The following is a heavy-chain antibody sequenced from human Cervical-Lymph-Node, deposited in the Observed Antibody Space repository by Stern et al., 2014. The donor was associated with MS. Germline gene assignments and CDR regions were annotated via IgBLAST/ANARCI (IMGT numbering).Heavy chain of an antibody. V-gene: IGHV1-69*01. CDR3: AREGKARNGYNNPFDY. D-gene: IGHD5-24*01. CDR2: IIPIFGTA. J-gene: IGHJ4*02. Sequence: VQLVESGAEVRKPGSSVKVSCKASGDTFGTYNFSWVRQAPGKGREWRGVIIPIFGTANYAQKFQGTVTITADESTNTGYLELSSLRSEDTAVYYCAREGKARNGYNNPFDYWGQGTLVTVSS. CDR1: GDTFGTYN.